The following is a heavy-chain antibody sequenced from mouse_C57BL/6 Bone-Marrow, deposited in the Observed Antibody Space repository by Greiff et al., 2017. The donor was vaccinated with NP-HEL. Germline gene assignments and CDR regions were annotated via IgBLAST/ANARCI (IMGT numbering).Heavy chain of an antibody. V-gene: IGHV1-64*01. CDR3: AIGLLGAY. J-gene: IGHJ3*01. Sequence: QVQLQQPGAELVTPGASVTLSCTASGYTFTSSWMPWVQQRPGQGLEWIGMIHPNSGSTNYNEKFKSKATLTVDKSSSTAYMQLSSLTSEDSAVYYCAIGLLGAYWGQGTLVTVSA. CDR2: IHPNSGST. CDR1: GYTFTSSW. D-gene: IGHD2-3*01.